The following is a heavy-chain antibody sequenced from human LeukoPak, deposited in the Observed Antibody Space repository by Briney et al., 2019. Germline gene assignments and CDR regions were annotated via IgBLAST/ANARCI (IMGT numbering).Heavy chain of an antibody. CDR2: IKHDGSEK. CDR1: GFTFSSYW. J-gene: IGHJ4*02. V-gene: IGHV3-7*03. CDR3: ARGPLKDYGTLFFDY. D-gene: IGHD4-17*01. Sequence: PGGSLRLSCAASGFTFSSYWMSWVRQASRKGLEWVANIKHDGSEKYYVDSVKGRFTISRDNAKNSLYLQMNSLRADDTAVYFCARGPLKDYGTLFFDYWGQGTLVTVSS.